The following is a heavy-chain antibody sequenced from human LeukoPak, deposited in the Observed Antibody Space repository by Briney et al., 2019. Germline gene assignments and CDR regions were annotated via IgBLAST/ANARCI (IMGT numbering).Heavy chain of an antibody. Sequence: SETLSLTCTVSGGSISSSNYYWGWVRQPPGKGLEWIGSIYYSGSTYYNPSLKSRVTISVDTSKNQFSLKLSSVTAADTAVYYCARTLLADYGGNSEDYWGQGTLVTVSS. CDR3: ARTLLADYGGNSEDY. CDR2: IYYSGST. D-gene: IGHD4-23*01. CDR1: GGSISSSNYY. J-gene: IGHJ4*02. V-gene: IGHV4-39*01.